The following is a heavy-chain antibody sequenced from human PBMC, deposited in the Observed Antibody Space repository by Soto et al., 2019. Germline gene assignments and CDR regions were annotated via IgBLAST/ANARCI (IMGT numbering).Heavy chain of an antibody. CDR3: ARKYCSGGSCFSWFDP. V-gene: IGHV1-3*01. D-gene: IGHD2-15*01. J-gene: IGHJ5*02. Sequence: ASVKVSCKASGYTFNSYAMHWVRQAPGQRLEWMGWINAGNGNTKYSQKFQGRVTITRDTSASTAYMELSSLRSEDTAVYYCARKYCSGGSCFSWFDPWGQGTLVTVSS. CDR1: GYTFNSYA. CDR2: INAGNGNT.